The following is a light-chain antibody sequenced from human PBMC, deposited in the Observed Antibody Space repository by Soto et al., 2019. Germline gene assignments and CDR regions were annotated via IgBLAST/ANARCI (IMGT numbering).Light chain of an antibody. J-gene: IGKJ5*01. V-gene: IGKV3-11*01. CDR3: QQRSNWPRSIT. CDR1: QSVSSY. Sequence: EIVLTQSPATLSLSPGERATLSCRASQSVSSYLAWYQQKAGQTPRLLIYDASNRATGIPARFSGSGSGTDFTLTIISLEPEDFAVYYCQQRSNWPRSITFGQGTRLEIK. CDR2: DAS.